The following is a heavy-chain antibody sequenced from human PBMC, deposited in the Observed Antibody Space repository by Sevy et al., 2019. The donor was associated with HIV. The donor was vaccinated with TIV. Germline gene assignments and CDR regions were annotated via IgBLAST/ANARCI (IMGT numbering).Heavy chain of an antibody. CDR3: ARGGFYFGSEDYYGKAGYDS. CDR2: INWDGSEK. J-gene: IGHJ4*02. CDR1: AFSFNDYA. Sequence: GGSLRLSCATSAFSFNDYAMHWVRQAPGKGLEWVSGINWDGSEKDYADSVEGRFTISRNNDKKSLYLQMSSLRREDTALYFCARGGFYFGSEDYYGKAGYDSWGPGTVVTVSS. D-gene: IGHD3-10*01. V-gene: IGHV3-9*01.